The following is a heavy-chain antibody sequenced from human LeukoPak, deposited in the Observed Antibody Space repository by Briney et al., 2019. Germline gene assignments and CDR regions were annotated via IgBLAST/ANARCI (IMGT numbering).Heavy chain of an antibody. J-gene: IGHJ4*02. CDR3: ASCIAAAGPLDY. CDR1: GFTFSSYA. Sequence: PGRSLRLSCAASGFTFSSYAMHWVRQAPGKGLEWVAVISYDGSNKYYADSVKGRFTISRDNSKNTLYLQMNSLRAEDTAVYYCASCIAAAGPLDYWGQGTLVTVSS. CDR2: ISYDGSNK. V-gene: IGHV3-30-3*01. D-gene: IGHD6-13*01.